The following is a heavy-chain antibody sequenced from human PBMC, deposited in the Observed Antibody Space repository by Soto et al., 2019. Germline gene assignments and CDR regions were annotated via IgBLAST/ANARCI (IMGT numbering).Heavy chain of an antibody. V-gene: IGHV3-7*03. Sequence: GGSLRFACAASGFTFSSFWMSWVRQAPGKGLEWVANIKQDGSEKYYVDSVKGRFTISRDNAKNSLYLQMNSLRAEDTAVYYCARDQGYCSSTSCYSDYFDYWGQGTLVTVSS. D-gene: IGHD2-2*02. CDR3: ARDQGYCSSTSCYSDYFDY. CDR1: GFTFSSFW. J-gene: IGHJ4*02. CDR2: IKQDGSEK.